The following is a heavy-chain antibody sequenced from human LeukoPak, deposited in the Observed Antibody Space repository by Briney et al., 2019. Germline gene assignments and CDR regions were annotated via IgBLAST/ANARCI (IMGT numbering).Heavy chain of an antibody. J-gene: IGHJ6*03. CDR3: ARDPYSGMYSAFYYYYMDV. CDR2: IKHDGSED. CDR1: GFTFSNYW. Sequence: GGSLRLSCAASGFTFSNYWMTWDRQAPGKGLEWVANIKHDGSEDYYLDSVKGRFTISRDNAKNSLYLQMNSLRAEDTAVYYCARDPYSGMYSAFYYYYMDVWGKGTTVTVSS. V-gene: IGHV3-7*01. D-gene: IGHD1-26*01.